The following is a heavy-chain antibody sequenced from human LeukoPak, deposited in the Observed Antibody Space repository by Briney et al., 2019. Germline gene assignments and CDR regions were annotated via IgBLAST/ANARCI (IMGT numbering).Heavy chain of an antibody. V-gene: IGHV1-18*01. CDR2: ISAYNGNT. CDR3: ARASRALYGMDV. CDR1: GYTFTSYG. J-gene: IGHJ6*02. Sequence: GASVTVSCTASGYTFTSYGISWVRQAPGQGLEWMGWISAYNGNTNYAQKLQGRVTMTTDTSTSTAYKELRSLRSDDTAVYYCARASRALYGMDVWGQGTTVTVSS.